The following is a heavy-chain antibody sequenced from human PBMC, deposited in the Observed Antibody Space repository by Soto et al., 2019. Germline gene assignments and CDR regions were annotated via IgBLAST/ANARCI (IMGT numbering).Heavy chain of an antibody. CDR2: VRRKANGGTT. Sequence: GFPRLSCTASGFTFSDYGMSWSRQAPGKGLEWLVFVRRKANGGTTEYAASVKGRFTISRDDSKSIAYLQMDSLKTDDTAVYYCTRIGDYSKGRXWGQATLVTVSX. CDR1: GFTFSDYG. J-gene: IGHJ5*02. D-gene: IGHD4-4*01. V-gene: IGHV3-49*03. CDR3: TRIGDYSKGRX.